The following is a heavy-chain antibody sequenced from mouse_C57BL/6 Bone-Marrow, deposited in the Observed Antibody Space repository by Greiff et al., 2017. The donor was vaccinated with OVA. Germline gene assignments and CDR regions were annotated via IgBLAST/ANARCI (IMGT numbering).Heavy chain of an antibody. V-gene: IGHV14-4*01. Sequence: VQLKASGAELVRPGASVKLSCTASGFTIQDDYMHWVKQRPEKGLEWIGWLDPENGDTEYASKFQGKATITADTSSNTAYLQLSSLTSEDTAVYYCTITTVVATKWYFDDWGTGTTVTVSS. CDR1: GFTIQDDY. D-gene: IGHD1-1*01. CDR2: LDPENGDT. J-gene: IGHJ1*03. CDR3: TITTVVATKWYFDD.